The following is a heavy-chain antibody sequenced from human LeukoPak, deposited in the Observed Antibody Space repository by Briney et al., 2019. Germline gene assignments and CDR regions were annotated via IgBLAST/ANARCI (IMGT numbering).Heavy chain of an antibody. CDR3: ARGCPNALDYYYLDY. CDR1: GGSISGYS. CDR2: VNHSGST. J-gene: IGHJ4*02. D-gene: IGHD4/OR15-4a*01. Sequence: SETLSLTCTVSGGSISGYSWTWIRQPPGKGLEWIGEVNHSGSTNYNPSLKGRVTISVDTSKNQFSLKLSSVTAADTAMYYCARGCPNALDYYYLDYWGQGNLVTVSS. V-gene: IGHV4-34*01.